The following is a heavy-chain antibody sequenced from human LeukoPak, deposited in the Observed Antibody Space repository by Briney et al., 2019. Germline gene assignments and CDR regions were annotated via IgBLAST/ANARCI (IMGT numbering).Heavy chain of an antibody. Sequence: GGSLRLSCAASGFTFSSYWMHWVRQAPGKGLVWVSSINSGGSSTTYADSVKGRFTISRDNAKNTLYLQINSLRAEDTAVYYCARDRGSTFDYWGQGTLVTVSS. CDR2: INSGGSST. D-gene: IGHD3-10*01. V-gene: IGHV3-74*01. CDR1: GFTFSSYW. CDR3: ARDRGSTFDY. J-gene: IGHJ4*02.